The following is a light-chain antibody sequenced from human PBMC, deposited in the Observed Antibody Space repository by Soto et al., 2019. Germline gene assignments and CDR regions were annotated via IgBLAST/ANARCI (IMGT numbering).Light chain of an antibody. CDR1: QSVSSN. CDR2: GAS. Sequence: EIVVTQSPGTLSVSPGERAILSCRASQSVSSNLAWYQQKPGQAPRLLIYGASTRATGIPARFSGSGSGTEFTLTISSLQSEDFAVYYCQQYNNWPLWTFGQGTKVEIK. CDR3: QQYNNWPLWT. V-gene: IGKV3-15*01. J-gene: IGKJ1*01.